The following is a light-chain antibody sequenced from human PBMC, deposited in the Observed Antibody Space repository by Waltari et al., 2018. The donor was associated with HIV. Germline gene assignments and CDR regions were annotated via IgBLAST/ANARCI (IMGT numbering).Light chain of an antibody. J-gene: IGKJ3*01. V-gene: IGKV1-39*01. CDR1: QTVETK. CDR3: QQCYSTPLT. Sequence: DIQMTQSPSSLSASVGDKVTITCLPSQTVETKLNWYQQKPGKAPKFLIYCASSLESGVPSRFSGSGSGTDFTLSISSLQPDDFASYFCQQCYSTPLTFGPGTKVDIK. CDR2: CAS.